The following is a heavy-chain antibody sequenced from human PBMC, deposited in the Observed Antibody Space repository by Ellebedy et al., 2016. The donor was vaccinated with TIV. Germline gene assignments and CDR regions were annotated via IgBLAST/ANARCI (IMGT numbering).Heavy chain of an antibody. CDR1: GFTFTSSA. V-gene: IGHV1-58*02. CDR3: ARDQEVYSGYLIYWYFDL. CDR2: IVVGSGNT. J-gene: IGHJ2*01. D-gene: IGHD5-12*01. Sequence: SVKVSCXASGFTFTSSAMQWVRQARGQRLEWIGWIVVGSGNTNYAQKFQERVTITRDMSTSTAYMELSSLRSEDTAVYYCARDQEVYSGYLIYWYFDLWGRGTLVTVSS.